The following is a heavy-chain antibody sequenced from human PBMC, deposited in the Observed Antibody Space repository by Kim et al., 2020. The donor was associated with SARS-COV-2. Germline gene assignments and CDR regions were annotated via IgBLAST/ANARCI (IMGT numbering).Heavy chain of an antibody. V-gene: IGHV2-70*11. J-gene: IGHJ6*02. CDR2: IDWDDDK. Sequence: SGPTLVNPTQTLTLTCTFSGFSLSTSGMCVSWIRQPPGKALEWLARIDWDDDKYYSTSLKTRLTISKDTSKNQVVLTMTNMDPVDTATYYCARTLLLWFENYYYYGMDVWGQGTTVTVSS. CDR3: ARTLLLWFENYYYYGMDV. D-gene: IGHD3-10*01. CDR1: GFSLSTSGMC.